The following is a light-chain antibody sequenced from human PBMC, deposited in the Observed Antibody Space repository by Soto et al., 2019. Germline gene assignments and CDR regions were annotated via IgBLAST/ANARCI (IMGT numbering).Light chain of an antibody. V-gene: IGKV1-39*01. Sequence: DIQMTQSHSSLSASVGDRVTITCRASQGISTYLNWYQQKPGKAPKVLIYAASSLQSGVPSRFSGSGSETDFTLTISSLQPEDFATYSCQQSNSITWTFGQGTKVDIK. CDR1: QGISTY. J-gene: IGKJ1*01. CDR2: AAS. CDR3: QQSNSITWT.